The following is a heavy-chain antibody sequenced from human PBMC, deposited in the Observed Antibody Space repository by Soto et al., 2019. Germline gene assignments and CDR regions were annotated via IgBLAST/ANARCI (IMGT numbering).Heavy chain of an antibody. V-gene: IGHV1-18*01. Sequence: GASVKVSCKASGYTFINYGISWVRQAPGQGLEWMGWISAYNGDTNSVQKFQGRVTMTTDTSTTTAYMELRSLRSDDTAVYYCARDHTIGSYYFDYWGQGTLVTVSS. CDR2: ISAYNGDT. CDR3: ARDHTIGSYYFDY. D-gene: IGHD3-9*01. J-gene: IGHJ4*02. CDR1: GYTFINYG.